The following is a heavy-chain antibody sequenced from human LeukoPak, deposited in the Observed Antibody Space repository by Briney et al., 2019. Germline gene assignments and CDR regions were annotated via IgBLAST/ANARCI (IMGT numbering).Heavy chain of an antibody. Sequence: SETLSLTCTVSGGSLSSYYWSWIRQPPGKGLEWIGYISYSGSTNYNPSLKSRVTISVDTSKNQFSLKLSSVTAADAAVYYCARPDYSSGWYYFDYWGQGTLVTVSS. CDR2: ISYSGST. J-gene: IGHJ4*02. D-gene: IGHD6-19*01. CDR1: GGSLSSYY. CDR3: ARPDYSSGWYYFDY. V-gene: IGHV4-59*08.